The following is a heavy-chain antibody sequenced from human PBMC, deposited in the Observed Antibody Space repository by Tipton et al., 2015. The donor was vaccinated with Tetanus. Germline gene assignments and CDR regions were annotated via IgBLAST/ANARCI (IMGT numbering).Heavy chain of an antibody. CDR3: AILPKHWLAPRGAP. V-gene: IGHV4-39*02. CDR1: GGSIDSSNYY. CDR2: GVSSGRT. D-gene: IGHD6-19*01. Sequence: TLSLTCSVSGGSIDSSNYYWAWVRQPPGKGLEWLGSGVSSGRTYYNPSLKSRVTTFVDTSKNRFSLRLNSMTAADTGVYYCAILPKHWLAPRGAPWGQGILVTVSS. J-gene: IGHJ5*02.